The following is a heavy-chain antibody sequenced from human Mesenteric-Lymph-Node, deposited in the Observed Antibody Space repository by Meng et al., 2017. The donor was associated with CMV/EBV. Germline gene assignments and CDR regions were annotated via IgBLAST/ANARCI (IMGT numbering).Heavy chain of an antibody. CDR3: ARGQRSNLLDY. Sequence: GGSLRLSCAASGFTFDDYAMHWVRQAPGKGLEWVSGISWNSGSIGYADSVKGRFTISRDNAKNSLYLQMNSLRAEDTAVYYCARGQRSNLLDYWGQGTLVTVSS. V-gene: IGHV3-9*01. CDR2: ISWNSGSI. CDR1: GFTFDDYA. J-gene: IGHJ4*02. D-gene: IGHD4-11*01.